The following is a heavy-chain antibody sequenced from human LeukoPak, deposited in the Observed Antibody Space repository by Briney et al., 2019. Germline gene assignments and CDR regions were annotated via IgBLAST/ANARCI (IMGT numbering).Heavy chain of an antibody. D-gene: IGHD3-16*02. CDR2: ISSNGSTI. CDR1: VFTFSSYE. Sequence: GRSLRLSCAASVFTFSSYEMNCVRQAPGKGLEWVSYISSNGSTIYYADSVKGRFTICRDNAKNSLYLQMNSLRAEETAVYYCAREANDYVWGSYHNWFDPWGQGTLVTVSS. J-gene: IGHJ5*02. V-gene: IGHV3-48*03. CDR3: AREANDYVWGSYHNWFDP.